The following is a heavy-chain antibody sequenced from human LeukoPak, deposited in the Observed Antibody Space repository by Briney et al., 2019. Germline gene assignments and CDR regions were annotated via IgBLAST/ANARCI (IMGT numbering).Heavy chain of an antibody. CDR1: GYTFTDYY. CDR2: INPNSGGT. V-gene: IGHV1-2*02. D-gene: IGHD6-13*01. J-gene: IGHJ5*02. Sequence: ASVKVSCKASGYTFTDYYMHWVRQAPGQGLEWMGWINPNSGGTNYAQKFQGRVTMTRDTSISTAYMELSRLRSDDTAVYYCARAAAAAGTYNWFDPWGQGTLVTVSS. CDR3: ARAAAAAGTYNWFDP.